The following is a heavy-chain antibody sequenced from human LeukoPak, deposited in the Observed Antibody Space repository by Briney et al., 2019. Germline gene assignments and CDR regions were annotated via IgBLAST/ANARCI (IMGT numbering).Heavy chain of an antibody. CDR3: ARGPSIVVVPATKYRTWFDP. CDR2: IDHSGST. Sequence: SETLSLTCAVYGGSFSGYYWSWIRQPPGKGLEWIGEIDHSGSTNYNPSLKSRVTISVDTSKNQFSLKLSSVPAADTAVYYCARGPSIVVVPATKYRTWFDPWGQGTLVTVSS. CDR1: GGSFSGYY. V-gene: IGHV4-34*01. D-gene: IGHD2-2*01. J-gene: IGHJ5*02.